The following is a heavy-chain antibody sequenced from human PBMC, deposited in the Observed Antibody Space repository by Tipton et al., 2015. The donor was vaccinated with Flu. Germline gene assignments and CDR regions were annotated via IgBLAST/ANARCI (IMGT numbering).Heavy chain of an antibody. Sequence: TLSLTCSVSGDSVSNFYWSWIRQPPGRGLEWIGYVHHSGRTNYNPSLTSRLTISLDTSKNQFSLRLTSVTAADAAVYYCARLQGLYYLDLPDYYYPSMDVWGQGTTVTVSS. V-gene: IGHV4-59*08. D-gene: IGHD2-21*02. CDR3: ARLQGLYYLDLPDYYYPSMDV. CDR2: VHHSGRT. CDR1: GDSVSNFY. J-gene: IGHJ6*02.